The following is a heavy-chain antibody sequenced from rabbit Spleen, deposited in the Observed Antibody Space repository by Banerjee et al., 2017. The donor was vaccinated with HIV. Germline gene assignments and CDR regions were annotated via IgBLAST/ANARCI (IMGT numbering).Heavy chain of an antibody. CDR3: ARGMNGNGYTWGL. J-gene: IGHJ3*01. Sequence: QEQLVESGGGLVQPEGSLTLSCTASGFSFSNKAVMCWVRQAPGKGLEWVGYIVPIFGGTYYANWVNGRFSISRENTQNTLYLQLSSLTAADTATYFCARGMNGNGYTWGLWGQGTLVTVS. V-gene: IGHV1S47*01. CDR2: IVPIFGGT. CDR1: GFSFSNKA. D-gene: IGHD6-1*01.